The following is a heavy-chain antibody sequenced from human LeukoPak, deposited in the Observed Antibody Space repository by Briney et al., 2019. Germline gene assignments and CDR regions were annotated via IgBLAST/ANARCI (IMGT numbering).Heavy chain of an antibody. V-gene: IGHV4-59*01. J-gene: IGHJ3*02. CDR2: IYYSGST. D-gene: IGHD6-13*01. Sequence: SETLSLTCTVSGGSISSYYWSWIRQPPGKGLEWLGYIYYSGSTNYNPSLKSRVTISVDTSKNQFSLKLSSVTAADTAVYYCARFSSSWYEDDAFDIWGQGTMVTVSS. CDR3: ARFSSSWYEDDAFDI. CDR1: GGSISSYY.